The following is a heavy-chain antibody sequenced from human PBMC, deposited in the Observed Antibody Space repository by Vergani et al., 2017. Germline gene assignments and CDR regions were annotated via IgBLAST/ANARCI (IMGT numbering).Heavy chain of an antibody. D-gene: IGHD4-17*01. J-gene: IGHJ4*02. Sequence: QVHLVESGGGVVQPGRSLTLSCVASGFSFRGHGMHWVRQAPGKGLEWVAFIGYDGRIKYNVDSVKGRFTISRDTSKKTLSLQMGSLRADDTAVYYCAKDGRENSDYGYFDYWGQGTLVTVSS. CDR1: GFSFRGHG. CDR3: AKDGRENSDYGYFDY. CDR2: IGYDGRIK. V-gene: IGHV3-30*18.